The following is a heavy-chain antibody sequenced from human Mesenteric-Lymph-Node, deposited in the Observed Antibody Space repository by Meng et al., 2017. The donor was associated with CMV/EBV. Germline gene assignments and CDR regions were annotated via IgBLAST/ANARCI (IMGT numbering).Heavy chain of an antibody. CDR3: AKDKYGSGTNWFDP. D-gene: IGHD3-10*01. CDR2: IKQDGSEK. V-gene: IGHV3-7*03. Sequence: GGSLRLSCAASGFTFSSYWMSWVRQAPGKGLEWVANIKQDGSEKYYVDSVKGRFTTFRDNAKNSLYLQLNSLRAEDTAVYYCAKDKYGSGTNWFDPWGQGTLVTVSS. J-gene: IGHJ5*02. CDR1: GFTFSSYW.